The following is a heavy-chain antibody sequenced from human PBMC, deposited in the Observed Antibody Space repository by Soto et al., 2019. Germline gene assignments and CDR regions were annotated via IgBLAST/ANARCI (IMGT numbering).Heavy chain of an antibody. Sequence: QVQLQESGPGLVKPSQTLSLTCTVSGDSISVAYYWSWIRQHPGKGLGWSGYVSPSGTTYYNPSLKRRVSIATDTSKSKFSLEVSSVTAADTAVYYCARDRGSYGMDVWGQGTTVTVSS. CDR2: VSPSGTT. CDR3: ARDRGSYGMDV. CDR1: GDSISVAYY. V-gene: IGHV4-31*03. J-gene: IGHJ6*02.